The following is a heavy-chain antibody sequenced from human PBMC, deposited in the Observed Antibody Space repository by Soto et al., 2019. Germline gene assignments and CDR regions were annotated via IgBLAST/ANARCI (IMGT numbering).Heavy chain of an antibody. CDR3: ARVRYSYGSYYFDY. CDR1: GGTFSSYA. J-gene: IGHJ4*02. CDR2: IIPIFGTA. Sequence: ASVKVSCKASGGTFSSYAISWVRQAPGQGLEWMGGIIPIFGTANYAQKFQGRVTITADESTSTAYMELSSLRSEDTAMYYCARVRYSYGSYYFDYWGQGTLVTVSS. V-gene: IGHV1-69*13. D-gene: IGHD5-18*01.